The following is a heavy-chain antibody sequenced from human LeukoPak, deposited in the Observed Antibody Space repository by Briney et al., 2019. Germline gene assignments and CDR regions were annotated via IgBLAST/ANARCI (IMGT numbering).Heavy chain of an antibody. Sequence: PGGSLRLSCAASGFTFSSYAMLWVRQAPGKGLEWVAVISYDGSNKYYADSVKGRFTVSRDNSKNTLYLQMNSLRAEDTAVYYCARGKDYGDTGPFDYWGQGTLVTVSS. CDR2: ISYDGSNK. CDR1: GFTFSSYA. J-gene: IGHJ4*02. D-gene: IGHD4-17*01. CDR3: ARGKDYGDTGPFDY. V-gene: IGHV3-30*04.